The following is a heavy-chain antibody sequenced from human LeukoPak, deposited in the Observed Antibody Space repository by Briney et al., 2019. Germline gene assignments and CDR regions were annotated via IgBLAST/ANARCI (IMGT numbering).Heavy chain of an antibody. V-gene: IGHV3-7*01. J-gene: IGHJ6*03. Sequence: GGSLRLSCAVSGFTFNNYWMSWVRQAPGKGLQWVANVKQDGSEKFYVDSVKGRFTISRDNAKNSLCLQMNSLRAEDTAVYYCAREGLASGSYKYYYYYMDVWGKGTTVTVSS. D-gene: IGHD3-10*01. CDR1: GFTFNNYW. CDR3: AREGLASGSYKYYYYYMDV. CDR2: VKQDGSEK.